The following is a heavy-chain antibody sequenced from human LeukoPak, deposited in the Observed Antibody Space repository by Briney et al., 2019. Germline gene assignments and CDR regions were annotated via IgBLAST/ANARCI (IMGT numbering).Heavy chain of an antibody. J-gene: IGHJ5*02. Sequence: PGGSLRLSCVASGFTFSSYSMNCVRQAPGKGLEWVSSISSSGSYIYYADSVKGRFTISRDNAQNSLYLQMNSLRAEDTAVYYCARDPSPGYYDSSGYSLSWGQGTLVTVSS. V-gene: IGHV3-21*01. CDR2: ISSSGSYI. D-gene: IGHD3-22*01. CDR3: ARDPSPGYYDSSGYSLS. CDR1: GFTFSSYS.